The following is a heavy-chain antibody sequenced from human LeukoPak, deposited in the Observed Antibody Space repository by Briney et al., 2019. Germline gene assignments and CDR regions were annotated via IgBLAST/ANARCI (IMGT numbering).Heavy chain of an antibody. CDR1: GFTISSHG. D-gene: IGHD3-3*01. V-gene: IGHV3-15*01. CDR3: TTDLWSGFSDY. J-gene: IGHJ4*02. Sequence: GGSLRLSCAVSGFTISSHGMHWVRQAPGKGLEWVGRIKSKTDGGTTDYAAPVKGRFTISRDDSKNTLYLQMNSLKTEDTAVYYCTTDLWSGFSDYWGQGTLVTVSS. CDR2: IKSKTDGGTT.